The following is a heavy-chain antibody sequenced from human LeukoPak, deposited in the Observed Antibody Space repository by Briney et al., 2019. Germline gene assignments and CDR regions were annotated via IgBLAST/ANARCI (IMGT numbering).Heavy chain of an antibody. CDR2: IYPADSAT. Sequence: GETLKISCQTSGSTSSSYWIAWVRQMPGKGLEWIGIIYPADSATKYSPSFQGQVIISADKSLTTAYLQWSSLKASDTAIYYCARHAAPGGAFFYYAVDVWGQGTTVVVSS. D-gene: IGHD1-26*01. CDR3: ARHAAPGGAFFYYAVDV. V-gene: IGHV5-51*01. CDR1: GSTSSSYW. J-gene: IGHJ6*02.